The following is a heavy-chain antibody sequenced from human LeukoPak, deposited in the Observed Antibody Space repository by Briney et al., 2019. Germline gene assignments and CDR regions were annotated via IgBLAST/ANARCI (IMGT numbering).Heavy chain of an antibody. CDR2: IRSEDNDGTT. Sequence: GGSLRRSCTASEFTFGDYAISWVRQAPGKGLEWLGIIRSEDNDGTTDYAASVKGRFIISRDDSKSVAYLEMNDVKIEDTAVYYCTRDRWGGGYISRGMDVWGKGTKVT. CDR3: TRDRWGGGYISRGMDV. J-gene: IGHJ6*04. D-gene: IGHD5-12*01. CDR1: EFTFGDYA. V-gene: IGHV3-49*04.